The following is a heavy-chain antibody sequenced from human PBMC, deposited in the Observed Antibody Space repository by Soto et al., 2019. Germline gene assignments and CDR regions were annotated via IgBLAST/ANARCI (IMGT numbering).Heavy chain of an antibody. D-gene: IGHD2-8*01. V-gene: IGHV3-30*18. CDR1: GFTFSRYG. CDR3: AKGLNY. Sequence: QVQLVESGGGVVQPGRSLRLSCAASGFTFSRYGMHWVRQAPGKGLEWVAVISYDGSNKYYADSVKGRFTISRDNSKNTLYLQMNSLRAEDTAVYYCAKGLNYWGQGTLGTVSS. CDR2: ISYDGSNK. J-gene: IGHJ4*02.